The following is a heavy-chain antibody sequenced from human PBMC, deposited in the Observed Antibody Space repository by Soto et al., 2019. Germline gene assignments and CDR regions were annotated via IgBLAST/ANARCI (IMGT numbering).Heavy chain of an antibody. Sequence: QVQLVQSGAEVKKPGSSVKVSCKASGGTFSSYAISWVRQAPGQGLEWMGGIIPIFGTANYAQKFRGRVTITADESTSTAYMELSSLRSEDTAVYYCARPRSRYDSSGYYYSYWGQGTLVTVSS. D-gene: IGHD3-22*01. CDR3: ARPRSRYDSSGYYYSY. CDR2: IIPIFGTA. V-gene: IGHV1-69*01. CDR1: GGTFSSYA. J-gene: IGHJ4*02.